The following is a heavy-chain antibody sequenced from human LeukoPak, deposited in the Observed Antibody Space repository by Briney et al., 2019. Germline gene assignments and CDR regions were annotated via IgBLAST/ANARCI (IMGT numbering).Heavy chain of an antibody. Sequence: GGSLRLSCAASGFTFTGYWMSWVRQAPGKGLEWVANIRHDGSDKYYVDSVKGRFTISRDNAKNSLSLQMNSLRVEDTAVYYCARDGGIGFPFDFWGQGTLVTVSS. CDR2: IRHDGSDK. J-gene: IGHJ4*02. CDR1: GFTFTGYW. CDR3: ARDGGIGFPFDF. D-gene: IGHD3-16*01. V-gene: IGHV3-7*01.